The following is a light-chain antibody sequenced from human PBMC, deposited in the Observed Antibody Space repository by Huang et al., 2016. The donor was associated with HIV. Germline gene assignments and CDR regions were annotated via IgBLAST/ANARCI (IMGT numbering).Light chain of an antibody. CDR3: QQYYSLPQT. J-gene: IGKJ1*01. CDR1: QSVYASSTSKDY. Sequence: DFIMSQSPESLTVSLGERATLNCRSSQSVYASSTSKDYMAWFQQKPGQPPKLLLFWASSREGGVPDRFSGSGSGTHFTLTIANLQPEDAAIYYCQQYYSLPQTFGQGTRV. CDR2: WAS. V-gene: IGKV4-1*01.